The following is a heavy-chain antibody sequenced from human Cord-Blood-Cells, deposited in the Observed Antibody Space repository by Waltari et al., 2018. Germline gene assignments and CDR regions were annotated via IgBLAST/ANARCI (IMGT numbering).Heavy chain of an antibody. CDR1: GFTFSSYE. CDR2: ISSSGSTI. Sequence: EVQLVESGGGLVQPGGSLRLSCAASGFTFSSYEMNWVRQAPGKGLEWVSYISSSGSTIYYADSVKGRFTISRDNAKNSLYLQMNSLRAEDTAVYYCAILSGYDLWESGRDDYWGQGTLVTVSS. CDR3: AILSGYDLWESGRDDY. D-gene: IGHD5-12*01. V-gene: IGHV3-48*03. J-gene: IGHJ4*02.